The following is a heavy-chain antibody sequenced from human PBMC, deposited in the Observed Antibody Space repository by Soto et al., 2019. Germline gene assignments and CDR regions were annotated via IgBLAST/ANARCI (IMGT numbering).Heavy chain of an antibody. Sequence: GGSLRLSCAASGFTFSRHAIHWVRLTPGRGLEWVLAISRDGSYIYYTDSVKGRFTVSRDNSKNTVFVQMNRLIPDDTALYFCARTRNGGVADSFDSWGQGTRVTV. D-gene: IGHD3-3*01. CDR2: ISRDGSYI. J-gene: IGHJ5*01. V-gene: IGHV3-30*04. CDR1: GFTFSRHA. CDR3: ARTRNGGVADSFDS.